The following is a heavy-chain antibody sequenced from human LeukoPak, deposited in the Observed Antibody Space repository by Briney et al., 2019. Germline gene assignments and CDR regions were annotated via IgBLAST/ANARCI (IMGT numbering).Heavy chain of an antibody. Sequence: PSETLSLTCTVSGGSISSGGYYWSWIRQHPGKGLKWIGYIYYSGSTYYNPSLKSRVTISVDTSKNQFSLKLSSVTAADTAVYYCARSYYYGSGSYPNWFDPWGQGTLVTVSS. D-gene: IGHD3-10*01. CDR1: GGSISSGGYY. J-gene: IGHJ5*02. CDR3: ARSYYYGSGSYPNWFDP. V-gene: IGHV4-31*03. CDR2: IYYSGST.